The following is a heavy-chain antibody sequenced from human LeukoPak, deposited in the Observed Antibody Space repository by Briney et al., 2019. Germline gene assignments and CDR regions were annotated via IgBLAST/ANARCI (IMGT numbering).Heavy chain of an antibody. CDR2: IYYSGST. J-gene: IGHJ3*01. Sequence: PSETLSLTCAVSGGSISSTSYYWAWLRQPPGKGLEWIGPIYYSGSTYHNPSLKSRVTLSVDTPRNQFSLRLSSVDAADTAVYYCAKAGVRYFDSSGLYAFDFWGQGTTVTVSP. V-gene: IGHV4-39*01. D-gene: IGHD3-22*01. CDR3: AKAGVRYFDSSGLYAFDF. CDR1: GGSISSTSYY.